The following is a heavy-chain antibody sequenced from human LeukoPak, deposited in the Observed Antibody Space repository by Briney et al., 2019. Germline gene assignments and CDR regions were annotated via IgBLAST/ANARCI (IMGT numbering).Heavy chain of an antibody. J-gene: IGHJ6*03. CDR3: ACSIYQGGYYYYMDV. CDR2: IYFSGST. Sequence: SETLSLTCTVSGGSISSRSYYWGWIRQPPGKGLEWIGGIYFSGSTYYNPSLKSRLTISVETSKNQFSLKLSSVTAADTAVYYCACSIYQGGYYYYMDVWGKGTTVTISS. CDR1: GGSISSRSYY. D-gene: IGHD3-10*02. V-gene: IGHV4-39*01.